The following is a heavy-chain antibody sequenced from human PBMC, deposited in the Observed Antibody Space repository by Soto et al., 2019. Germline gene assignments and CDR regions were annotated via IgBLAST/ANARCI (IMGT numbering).Heavy chain of an antibody. J-gene: IGHJ5*02. CDR3: ANLVGGVKAIGAPGDWLDP. CDR2: ISHAGSEK. D-gene: IGHD3-3*01. CDR1: GFMFSGYG. V-gene: IGHV3-30*18. Sequence: QVQLVESGGGVVQPGDSLRLSCAASGFMFSGYGMHWIRQAPGKGLEWVAVISHAGSEKYYGDSVKGRCTVSRDNSNNTLFLQLDSLRAEDTAVYYCANLVGGVKAIGAPGDWLDPWGQGTLVTFSS.